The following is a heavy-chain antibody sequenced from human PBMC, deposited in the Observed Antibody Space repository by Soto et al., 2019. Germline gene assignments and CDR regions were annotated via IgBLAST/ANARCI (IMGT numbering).Heavy chain of an antibody. CDR1: GFTFGDYG. V-gene: IGHV3-30*18. CDR3: AKSPYVVVAAVSGHVFDY. Sequence: QVQLVESGGGVVQPGRSLRLSCAASGFTFGDYGMHWVRQAPGKGLEWVSHISYDGNYKYYQDSVQGRFSISRDNSKNTLYLQMDGLTAEATAVYYCAKSPYVVVAAVSGHVFDYWGQGNLIIVSS. CDR2: ISYDGNYK. D-gene: IGHD6-19*01. J-gene: IGHJ4*02.